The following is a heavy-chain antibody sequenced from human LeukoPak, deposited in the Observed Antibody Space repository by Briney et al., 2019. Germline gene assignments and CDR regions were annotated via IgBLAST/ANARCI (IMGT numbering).Heavy chain of an antibody. CDR3: AKSRGEQLYFRDFDY. D-gene: IGHD1/OR15-1a*01. V-gene: IGHV3-30*02. CDR1: GFTFSRFG. J-gene: IGHJ4*02. Sequence: PAGSLRLSCAASGFTFSRFGMHWVRQAPGKGLQWVAFIRYDGTNKFYADSVKGRFTMSRDDPKNTLYLQMNSLSAEDTAVYYCAKSRGEQLYFRDFDYWGQGTLVTVAS. CDR2: IRYDGTNK.